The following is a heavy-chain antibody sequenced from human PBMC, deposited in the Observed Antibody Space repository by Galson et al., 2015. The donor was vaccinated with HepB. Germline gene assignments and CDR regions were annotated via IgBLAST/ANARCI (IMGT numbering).Heavy chain of an antibody. CDR3: ARVIVATTTLNYFDY. CDR2: IYHSGST. V-gene: IGHV4-4*02. J-gene: IGHJ4*02. D-gene: IGHD5-12*01. CDR1: GGSISSSNW. Sequence: LSLTCAVSGGSISSSNWWSWVRQPPGKGLEWIGEIYHSGSTNYNPSLKSRVTISVDKSKNQFSPKLSSVTAADTAVYYCARVIVATTTLNYFDYWGQGTLVTVSS.